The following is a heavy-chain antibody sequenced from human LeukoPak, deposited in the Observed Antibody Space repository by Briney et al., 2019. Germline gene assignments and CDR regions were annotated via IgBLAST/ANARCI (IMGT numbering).Heavy chain of an antibody. V-gene: IGHV1-2*02. J-gene: IGHJ3*02. CDR2: LNPNSGAT. CDR3: ARYRCKTTSGCEDTDAFDT. D-gene: IGHD2/OR15-2a*01. CDR1: GYTFTANY. Sequence: ASVKVSFKTSGYTFTANYMQWVRQAPGQGLEWMGWLNPNSGATKCAQKFQGRVTMTRDTSINTAYMELSRLTSDDTAVYYCARYRCKTTSGCEDTDAFDTWGQGTMVTVSS.